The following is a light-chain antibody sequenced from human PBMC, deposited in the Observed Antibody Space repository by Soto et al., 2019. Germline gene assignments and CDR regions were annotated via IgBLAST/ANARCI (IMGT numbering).Light chain of an antibody. CDR2: GAS. V-gene: IGKV1-9*01. Sequence: QLTQSPSSLSASVGDRVTLTCEASQGISSYLAWYQQKPGKAPKLLLYGASTLQSGVPSRFSGSGSGTDFSLTISRLEPEDFAVYYCQQYGSSPPLTFGGGTKVDI. CDR3: QQYGSSPPLT. J-gene: IGKJ4*01. CDR1: QGISSY.